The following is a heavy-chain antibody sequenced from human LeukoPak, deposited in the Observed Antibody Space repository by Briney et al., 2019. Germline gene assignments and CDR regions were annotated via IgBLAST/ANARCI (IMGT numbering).Heavy chain of an antibody. V-gene: IGHV1-69*02. CDR3: ARYYFDNSGFDAFDI. J-gene: IGHJ3*02. D-gene: IGHD3-22*01. CDR2: IIPILGIA. Sequence: ASVKVSCRASGGTFSSYTISWVRQAPGQGLEWMGRIIPILGIANYAQKFQGRVTITADKSTSTAYMELSSLRSEDTAVYYCARYYFDNSGFDAFDIWGQGTMVTVSS. CDR1: GGTFSSYT.